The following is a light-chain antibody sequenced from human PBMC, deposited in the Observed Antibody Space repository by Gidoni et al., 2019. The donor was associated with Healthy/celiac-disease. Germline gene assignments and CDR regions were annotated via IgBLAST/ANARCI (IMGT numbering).Light chain of an antibody. V-gene: IGKV1-39*01. J-gene: IGKJ2*01. CDR1: QSISSY. Sequence: DIQMTQSPSSLSASVGDRVTITCRASQSISSYLNWYQQKPGKAPKLLIYAASSLQSGAPARFSGSGSGTYFPLTISSLQPEDSATYYCQQSYSTPPYTFGQGTKLDIK. CDR2: AAS. CDR3: QQSYSTPPYT.